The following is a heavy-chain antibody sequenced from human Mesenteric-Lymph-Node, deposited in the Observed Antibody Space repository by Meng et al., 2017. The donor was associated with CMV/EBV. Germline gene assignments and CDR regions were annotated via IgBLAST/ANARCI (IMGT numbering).Heavy chain of an antibody. V-gene: IGHV3-72*01. Sequence: GESLKISCAASGFTFSDQHMDWVRQAPGKGLEWVGRCRNKANDPSTEYAASVKGRFTISRDDSKNSLYLQMYSLNTEDTAVYYCAKSGYSYTTLDYWGQGALVTVSS. CDR3: AKSGYSYTTLDY. D-gene: IGHD5-18*01. J-gene: IGHJ4*02. CDR1: GFTFSDQH. CDR2: CRNKANDPST.